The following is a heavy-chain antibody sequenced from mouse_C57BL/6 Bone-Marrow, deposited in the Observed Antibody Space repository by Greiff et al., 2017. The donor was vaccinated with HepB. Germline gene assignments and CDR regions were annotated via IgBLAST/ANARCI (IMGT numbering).Heavy chain of an antibody. J-gene: IGHJ2*01. CDR1: GYTFTEYT. D-gene: IGHD1-1*01. CDR3: ARHDKSTTVVARSYFDY. CDR2: FYPGSGSI. Sequence: VQGVESGAELVKPGASVKLSCKASGYTFTEYTIHWVKQRSGQGLEWIGWFYPGSGSIKYNEKFKDKATLTADKSSSTVYMELSRLTSEDSAVYFCARHDKSTTVVARSYFDYWGQGTTLTVSS. V-gene: IGHV1-62-2*01.